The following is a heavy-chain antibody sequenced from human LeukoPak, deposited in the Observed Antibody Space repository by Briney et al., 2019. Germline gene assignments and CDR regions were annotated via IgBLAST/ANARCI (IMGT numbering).Heavy chain of an antibody. CDR1: GYTFTGYY. V-gene: IGHV1-2*02. Sequence: ASVKVSCKASGYTFTGYYMHWVRQAPGQGLEWMGWINPNSGGTNYAQKFQGRVTITRDTSISTAYMELSRLRSDDTAVYYCVRVLATSGYDIWGQGTMVTVSS. CDR3: VRVLATSGYDI. CDR2: INPNSGGT. D-gene: IGHD5-12*01. J-gene: IGHJ3*02.